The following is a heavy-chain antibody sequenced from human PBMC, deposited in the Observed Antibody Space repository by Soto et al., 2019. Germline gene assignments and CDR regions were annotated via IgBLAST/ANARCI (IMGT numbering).Heavy chain of an antibody. CDR2: INHSGST. D-gene: IGHD6-6*01. J-gene: IGHJ5*02. Sequence: QVQLQQWGAGLLKPSETLSLTCAVYGGSFSGYYWSWIRQPPGKGLEWIGEINHSGSTNYNPSLKSRVTISVDTSKNQFSLKLSSVTAADTAVYYCAGARSIAARGGWFDPWGQGTLVTVSS. CDR3: AGARSIAARGGWFDP. CDR1: GGSFSGYY. V-gene: IGHV4-34*01.